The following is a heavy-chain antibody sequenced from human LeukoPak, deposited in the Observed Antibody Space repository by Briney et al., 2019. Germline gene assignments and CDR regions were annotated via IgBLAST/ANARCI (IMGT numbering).Heavy chain of an antibody. V-gene: IGHV3-15*01. CDR3: TTVVNYYDSSGYPYYFGY. Sequence: PGGSLRLSCAASGFTFSNAWMSWVRQAPGKGLEWVGRIKSKTDGGTTDYAAPVKGRFTISRDDSKNTLYLQMNSLKTEDTAVYYCTTVVNYYDSSGYPYYFGYWGQGTLVTVSS. CDR1: GFTFSNAW. CDR2: IKSKTDGGTT. D-gene: IGHD3-22*01. J-gene: IGHJ4*02.